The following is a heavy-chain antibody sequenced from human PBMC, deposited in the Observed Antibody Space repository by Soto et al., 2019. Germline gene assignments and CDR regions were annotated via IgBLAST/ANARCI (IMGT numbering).Heavy chain of an antibody. Sequence: PVGSLRLSCAASGFTFSSYWMHWVRQAPGKGLVWVSRINSDGSSTSYADSVKGRFTISRDNAKNTLYLQMNSLRAEDTAVYYCARGGFILTGYLDYWGQGTLVTVSS. J-gene: IGHJ4*02. CDR1: GFTFSSYW. D-gene: IGHD3-9*01. CDR2: INSDGSST. V-gene: IGHV3-74*01. CDR3: ARGGFILTGYLDY.